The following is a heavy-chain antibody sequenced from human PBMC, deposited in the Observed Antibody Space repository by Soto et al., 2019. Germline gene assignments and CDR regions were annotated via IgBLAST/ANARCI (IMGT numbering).Heavy chain of an antibody. J-gene: IGHJ4*02. CDR3: ARDSSPYYDFWSGFYTYFDY. CDR1: GFPFSSFG. CDR2: ISSEGKNK. V-gene: IGHV3-30*03. D-gene: IGHD3-3*01. Sequence: GGSLRLSCAASGFPFSSFGMHWVRQGPGKGLEWVAVISSEGKNKFYADSVKGRFTISRDNSKNTLSLQIDSLRTDDTAVYYCARDSSPYYDFWSGFYTYFDYSSQGALVTVSS.